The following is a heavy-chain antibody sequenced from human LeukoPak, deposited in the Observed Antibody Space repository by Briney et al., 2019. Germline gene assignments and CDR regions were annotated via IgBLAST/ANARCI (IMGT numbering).Heavy chain of an antibody. D-gene: IGHD5-18*01. V-gene: IGHV1-18*01. CDR2: ISTYNGNT. Sequence: ASVKVFCRSSGYTFTTYGITWVRQAPGQGLEWMGWISTYNGNTNYAQKLQGRVTMTTDTSTSTAYMELRSLRSDDTAMYYCARDRMDTGTYFDYWSQGTLVTVSS. CDR1: GYTFTTYG. CDR3: ARDRMDTGTYFDY. J-gene: IGHJ4*02.